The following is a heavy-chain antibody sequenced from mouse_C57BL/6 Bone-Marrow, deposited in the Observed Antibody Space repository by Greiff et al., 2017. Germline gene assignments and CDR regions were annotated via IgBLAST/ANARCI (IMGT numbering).Heavy chain of an antibody. CDR2: IYPRSGKT. CDR1: GYTFTSYG. CDR3: ARLWFRNYFDY. Sequence: QVQLQQSGAELARPGASVKLSCKASGYTFTSYGISWVKQRTGQGLEWIGEIYPRSGKTYYNEKFKGKATLTEDKSSSTAYMALRSLTSEDSAVYFCARLWFRNYFDYWGQGTTRTVSS. J-gene: IGHJ2*01. V-gene: IGHV1-81*01. D-gene: IGHD2-2*01.